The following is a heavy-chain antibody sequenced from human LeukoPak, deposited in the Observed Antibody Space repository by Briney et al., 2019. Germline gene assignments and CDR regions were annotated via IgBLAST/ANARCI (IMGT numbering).Heavy chain of an antibody. J-gene: IGHJ3*02. D-gene: IGHD3-22*01. CDR1: GYSISSGYY. V-gene: IGHV4-38-2*01. CDR3: ARAQRSYDSSGYLRPYAFDI. Sequence: SETLSLTCAVSGYSISSGYYWGWIRQPPGKGLEWIGNIYHSGSPYYNPSLKSRVTISVDTSKNQFSLKVSSVTVADMAVYYCARAQRSYDSSGYLRPYAFDIWGQGTMVTVSS. CDR2: IYHSGSP.